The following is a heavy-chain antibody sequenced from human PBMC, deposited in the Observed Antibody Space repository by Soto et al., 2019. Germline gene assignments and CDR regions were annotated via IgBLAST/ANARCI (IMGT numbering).Heavy chain of an antibody. Sequence: GGSLRLSCAASGFTFSSYAMHWVRQAPGKGLEWVAVISYDGSNKYYADSVKGRFTISRDNSKNTLYLQMNSLRAEDTAVYYCARSSIAARRGFDPWGQGTLVTVSS. J-gene: IGHJ5*02. CDR1: GFTFSSYA. CDR2: ISYDGSNK. V-gene: IGHV3-30-3*01. CDR3: ARSSIAARRGFDP. D-gene: IGHD6-6*01.